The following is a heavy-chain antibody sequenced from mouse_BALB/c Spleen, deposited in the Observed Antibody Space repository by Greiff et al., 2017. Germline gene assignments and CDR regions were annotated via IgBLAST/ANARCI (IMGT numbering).Heavy chain of an antibody. Sequence: QVQLQQSGPELVRPGVSVKISCKGSGYTFTDYAMHWVKQSHAKSLEWIGVISTYYGNTNYNQKFKGKATMTVDKSSSTAYMELARLTSEDSAIYYCARRGYGSANYYAMDYWGQGTSVTVSS. J-gene: IGHJ4*01. D-gene: IGHD1-1*01. CDR2: ISTYYGNT. CDR3: ARRGYGSANYYAMDY. CDR1: GYTFTDYA. V-gene: IGHV1S137*01.